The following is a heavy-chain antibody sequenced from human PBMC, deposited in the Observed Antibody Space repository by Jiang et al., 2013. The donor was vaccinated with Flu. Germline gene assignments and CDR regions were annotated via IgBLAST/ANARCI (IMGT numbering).Heavy chain of an antibody. D-gene: IGHD6-6*01. Sequence: QLVESGGGLVQPGRSLRLSCAASGFTFDDYAMHWVRQAPGKGLEWVSGISWNSGGIDYADSVKGRFTISRDNAKNSLYLQMNSLRAEDTAFYYCAKAYSSSFYWYFDLWGRGTLVTVSS. CDR3: AKAYSSSFYWYFDL. J-gene: IGHJ2*01. CDR2: ISWNSGGI. CDR1: GFTFDDYA. V-gene: IGHV3-9*01.